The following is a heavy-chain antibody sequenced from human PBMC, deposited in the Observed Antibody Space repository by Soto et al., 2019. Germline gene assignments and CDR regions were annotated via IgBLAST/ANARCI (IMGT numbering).Heavy chain of an antibody. V-gene: IGHV1-18*01. Sequence: ASVKVSCKASGYTFTSYGISWVRQAPGQGLEWMGWISAYNGNTNYAQKLQGRVTMTTDTSTSTAYMELRSLRSDDTAVYYCARVGITMVRGGISRSMAVWAQGTIVSASS. CDR3: ARVGITMVRGGISRSMAV. J-gene: IGHJ6*02. CDR1: GYTFTSYG. CDR2: ISAYNGNT. D-gene: IGHD3-10*01.